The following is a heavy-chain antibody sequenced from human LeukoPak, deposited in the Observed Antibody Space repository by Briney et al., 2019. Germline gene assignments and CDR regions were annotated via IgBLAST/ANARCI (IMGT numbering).Heavy chain of an antibody. CDR2: IYTSGST. CDR3: ARDPGDVGYFDY. Sequence: SETLSLTCTVSGGSISSGSYYWSWIRQPAGKGLEWIGRIYTSGSTNYNPSLKSRVTISVDTSKNQFSLKLSSVTAADTAVYYCARDPGDVGYFDYWGQGTLVTVSS. J-gene: IGHJ4*02. CDR1: GGSISSGSYY. V-gene: IGHV4-61*02. D-gene: IGHD3-16*01.